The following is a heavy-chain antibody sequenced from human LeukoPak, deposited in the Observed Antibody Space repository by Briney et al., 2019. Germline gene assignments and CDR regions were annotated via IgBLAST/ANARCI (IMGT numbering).Heavy chain of an antibody. J-gene: IGHJ3*02. CDR2: INPNSGGT. CDR3: ARGYCSGGSCYYDDAFDI. V-gene: IGHV1-2*04. D-gene: IGHD2-15*01. Sequence: GASVKVSCKASGYTFTGYYMHWVRQAPGQGLEWMGWINPNSGGTNYAQKFQGWVTMTRDTSISTAYMELSRLRSDDTAVYYCARGYCSGGSCYYDDAFDIWGQGTMATVSS. CDR1: GYTFTGYY.